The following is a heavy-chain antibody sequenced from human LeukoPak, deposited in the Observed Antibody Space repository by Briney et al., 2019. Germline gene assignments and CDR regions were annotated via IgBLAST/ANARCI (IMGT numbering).Heavy chain of an antibody. V-gene: IGHV1-3*01. J-gene: IGHJ6*02. CDR1: GYTFTSYY. Sequence: GASVKVSCKASGYTFTSYYMHWVRQAPGQRLEWMGWINAGNGNTKYSQKFQGRVTITRDTSASTAYMELSSLRSEDTAVYYCARAEVLYYYYGMDVWGQGTTVTVSS. CDR2: INAGNGNT. CDR3: ARAEVLYYYYGMDV. D-gene: IGHD2/OR15-2a*01.